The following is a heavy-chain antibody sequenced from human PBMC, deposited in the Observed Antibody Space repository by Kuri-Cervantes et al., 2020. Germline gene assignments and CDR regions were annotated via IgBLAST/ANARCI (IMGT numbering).Heavy chain of an antibody. CDR2: INPNSGGA. CDR3: ARGGLVRPYYYMDV. J-gene: IGHJ6*03. D-gene: IGHD2-2*01. CDR1: GYTFTGYY. V-gene: IGHV1-2*02. Sequence: ASVKVSCKASGYTFTGYYMHWVRQAPGQGLEWMGWINPNSGGANYAQKFQGRVTMTRDTSISTAYMELRSLRSDDTAVYYCARGGLVRPYYYMDVWGKGTTVTVSS.